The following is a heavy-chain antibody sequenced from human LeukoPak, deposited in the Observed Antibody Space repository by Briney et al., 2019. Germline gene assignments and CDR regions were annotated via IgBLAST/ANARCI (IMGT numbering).Heavy chain of an antibody. CDR1: GFTFSSND. CDR2: ISITSKTI. V-gene: IGHV3-48*02. Sequence: GGSLRLSCAGCGFTFSSNDMSLVRQPPGKGLEWVSYISITSKTIKYADSVKGRFTISRDNAKNSLYLQMNSLRDEDTAVYYCARLVGSRSCSGGTCYSDYWGRGTLVTVSS. D-gene: IGHD2-15*01. CDR3: ARLVGSRSCSGGTCYSDY. J-gene: IGHJ4*02.